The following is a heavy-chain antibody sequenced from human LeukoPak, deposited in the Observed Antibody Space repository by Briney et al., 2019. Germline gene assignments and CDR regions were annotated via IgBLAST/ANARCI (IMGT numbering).Heavy chain of an antibody. D-gene: IGHD6-19*01. CDR1: GFTFNDYA. V-gene: IGHV3-9*01. CDR2: ISYNSGYI. J-gene: IGHJ4*02. Sequence: PGRSLRLSCAASGFTFNDYAMHWVRQPPGKGLEWLSIISYNSGYIGYADSVKGRSTVSRDNTEDSVYLQMNSLRPEDTAIYFCAKVRGTYSSGFFFDSWGQGALVTVSS. CDR3: AKVRGTYSSGFFFDS.